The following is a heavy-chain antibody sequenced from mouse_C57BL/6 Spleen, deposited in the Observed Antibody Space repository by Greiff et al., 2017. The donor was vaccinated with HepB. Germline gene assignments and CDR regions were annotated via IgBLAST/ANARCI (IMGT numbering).Heavy chain of an antibody. Sequence: QVTLKVSGAELMKPGASVKLSCKATGYTFTGYWIEWVKQRPGHGLEWIGEILPGSGSTNYNEKFKGKATFTADTSSNTAYMQLSSLTTEDSAIYYCARCSGYGIWYYAMDYWGQGTPVTVSS. CDR3: ARCSGYGIWYYAMDY. CDR2: ILPGSGST. V-gene: IGHV1-9*01. CDR1: GYTFTGYW. D-gene: IGHD3-2*02. J-gene: IGHJ4*01.